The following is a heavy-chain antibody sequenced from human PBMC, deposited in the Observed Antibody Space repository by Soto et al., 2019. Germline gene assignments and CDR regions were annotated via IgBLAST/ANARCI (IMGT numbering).Heavy chain of an antibody. CDR3: ARVECSGGTCYPFDY. CDR1: GGSISYYY. J-gene: IGHJ4*02. V-gene: IGHV4-59*01. CDR2: IYYSGST. Sequence: SETLSLTCTVSGGSISYYYWSWIRQPPGKGLEWIGYIYYSGSTNYNPSLKSRVTISVDTSKNQFSLKLGSVTAADTAVYYCARVECSGGTCYPFDYWGQGTLVTVS. D-gene: IGHD2-15*01.